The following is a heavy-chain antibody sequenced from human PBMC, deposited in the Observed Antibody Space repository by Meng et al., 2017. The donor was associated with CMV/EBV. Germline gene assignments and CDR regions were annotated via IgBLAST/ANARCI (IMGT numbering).Heavy chain of an antibody. CDR3: ARDNGARPGRPYYYYGMDV. V-gene: IGHV4-39*07. CDR2: IYYSGST. D-gene: IGHD6-6*01. Sequence: SETLSLTYTVSGGSISSSSYYWGWIRQPPGKGLEWIGSIYYSGSTYYNPSLKSRVTISVDTSKNQFSLKLSSVTAADTAVYYCARDNGARPGRPYYYYGMDVWGQGTTVTVSS. CDR1: GGSISSSSYY. J-gene: IGHJ6*02.